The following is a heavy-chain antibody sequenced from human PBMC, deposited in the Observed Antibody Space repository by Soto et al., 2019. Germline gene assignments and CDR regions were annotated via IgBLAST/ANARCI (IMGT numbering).Heavy chain of an antibody. CDR2: IYYSGST. CDR3: ARGPSTMVRGGILWGTDYYYYMDV. D-gene: IGHD3-10*01. V-gene: IGHV4-59*01. CDR1: GGSISSYY. J-gene: IGHJ6*03. Sequence: PSETLSLTCTVSGGSISSYYWSWIRQPPGKGLEWIGYIYYSGSTNYNPSLKSRVTISVDTSKNQFSLKLSSVTAADTAVYYCARGPSTMVRGGILWGTDYYYYMDVWGKGTTVTVSS.